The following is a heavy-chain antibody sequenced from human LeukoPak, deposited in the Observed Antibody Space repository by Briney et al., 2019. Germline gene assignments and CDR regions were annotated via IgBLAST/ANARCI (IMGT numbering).Heavy chain of an antibody. V-gene: IGHV3-7*01. D-gene: IGHD1-26*01. CDR1: GFTFSNYW. CDR2: IKQDGSEK. Sequence: GGSLRLSCATSGFTFSNYWMSWVRQAPGKGLEWVSNIKQDGSEKYYGDSVKGRFTISRDNAKNSLYLQMNSLRVEDTPVYYCARLRGLYSGTYRYQTAFEFWGQGSLLTVSS. CDR3: ARLRGLYSGTYRYQTAFEF. J-gene: IGHJ4*02.